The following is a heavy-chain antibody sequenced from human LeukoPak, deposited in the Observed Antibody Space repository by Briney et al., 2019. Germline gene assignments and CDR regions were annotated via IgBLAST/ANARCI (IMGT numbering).Heavy chain of an antibody. V-gene: IGHV3-23*01. CDR2: IRGSGGST. CDR3: AKGGGGVVVPAAIVNWFDP. J-gene: IGHJ5*02. CDR1: GFTFSSYA. Sequence: PGGSLRLACAASGFTFSSYAMSWVRQAPGKGLEWVSAIRGSGGSTYYADSVKGRCTISRDNSKNTLDLQKNSRRAEETAVNYCAKGGGGVVVPAAIVNWFDPWGQGTLVTVSS. D-gene: IGHD2-2*01.